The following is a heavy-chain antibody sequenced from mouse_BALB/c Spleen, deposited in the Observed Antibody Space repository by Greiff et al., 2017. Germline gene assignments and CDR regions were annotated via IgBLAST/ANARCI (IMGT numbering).Heavy chain of an antibody. CDR1: GFSLTGYG. V-gene: IGHV2-6-7*01. CDR2: IWGDGST. D-gene: IGHD1-1*01. J-gene: IGHJ1*01. CDR3: ARDHYYGSSYGYFDV. Sequence: VQLVESGPGLVAPSQSLSITCTVSGFSLTGYGVNWVRQPPGKGLEWLGMIWGDGSTDYNSAFKSRLSISKDNSKSQVFLKMNSLQTDDTARYYCARDHYYGSSYGYFDVWGAGTTVTVSS.